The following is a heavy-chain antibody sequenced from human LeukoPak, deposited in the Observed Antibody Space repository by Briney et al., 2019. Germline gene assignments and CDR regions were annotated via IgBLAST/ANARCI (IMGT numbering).Heavy chain of an antibody. CDR3: ASAEDRFDP. J-gene: IGHJ5*02. CDR1: GVTFSSYS. Sequence: GGSLRLSCAASGVTFSSYSMNWVRQAPGKGVEWVSSVSSSSSYIYYADSVKGRFTISRDNAKNSLYLQMNSLRADDTAVYYCASAEDRFDPWGQGTLVTVSS. V-gene: IGHV3-21*01. CDR2: VSSSSSYI.